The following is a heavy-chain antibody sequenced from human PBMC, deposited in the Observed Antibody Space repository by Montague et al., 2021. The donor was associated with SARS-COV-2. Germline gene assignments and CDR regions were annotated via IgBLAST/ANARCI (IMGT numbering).Heavy chain of an antibody. CDR3: AHSKSSGWYGDWFDP. Sequence: PALVKPTQTLTLTCTFSGFSLSTSGVGVGWIRQPPGKALEWLALIYWDDDKRYSPSLKSRLTITKDTSEDQVVLTMTNMDPVDTATYYCAHSKSSGWYGDWFDPWGQGTLVTVSS. D-gene: IGHD6-19*01. V-gene: IGHV2-5*02. CDR1: GFSLSTSGVG. J-gene: IGHJ5*02. CDR2: IYWDDDK.